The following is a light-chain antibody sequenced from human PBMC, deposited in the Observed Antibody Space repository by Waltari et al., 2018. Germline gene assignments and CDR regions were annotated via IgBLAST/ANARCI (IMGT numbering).Light chain of an antibody. J-gene: IGKJ5*01. CDR3: QQTFSTQTT. V-gene: IGKV1-39*01. CDR2: AAS. CDR1: QTISRY. Sequence: IQMTQSPSSLSASVGYRSTITCRANQTISRYLNWYQQKPGKAPKFLVYAASSLRSGVPSRFSGSRSGTEFTLTISSLQPEDFATYYCQQTFSTQTTFGQGTRLELK.